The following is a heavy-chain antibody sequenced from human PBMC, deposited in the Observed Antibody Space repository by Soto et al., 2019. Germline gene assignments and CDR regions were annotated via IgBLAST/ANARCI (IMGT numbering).Heavy chain of an antibody. CDR1: GFIVSNYV. D-gene: IGHD2-21*02. CDR2: ISYDGSNK. Sequence: GGSLRLSCASSGFIVSNYVMHWVRQAPGKGLEWVAVISYDGSNKHYADSVKGRFTISRDNSKSTLYVQMNSLRAEDTAVYYCARSYCGDDCALDHWGQGTLVTVSS. CDR3: ARSYCGDDCALDH. J-gene: IGHJ4*02. V-gene: IGHV3-30-3*01.